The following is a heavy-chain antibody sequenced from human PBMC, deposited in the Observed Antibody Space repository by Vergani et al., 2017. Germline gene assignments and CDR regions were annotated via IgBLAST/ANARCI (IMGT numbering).Heavy chain of an antibody. CDR1: GFTFSDYY. CDR3: ARDLYYYDSSRYLDY. V-gene: IGHV3-11*01. D-gene: IGHD3-22*01. CDR2: ISSSGSTI. Sequence: QVQLVESGGGLVKPGGSLRLSCAASGFTFSDYYMSWIRQAPAKGLEWVSYISSSGSTIYYADSVKGRFTISRDNAKNSLYLQMNSLRAEDAAVYYCARDLYYYDSSRYLDYWGQGTLVTVSS. J-gene: IGHJ4*02.